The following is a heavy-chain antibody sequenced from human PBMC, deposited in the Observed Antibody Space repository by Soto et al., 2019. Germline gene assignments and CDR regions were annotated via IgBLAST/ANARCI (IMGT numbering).Heavy chain of an antibody. V-gene: IGHV4-31*03. J-gene: IGHJ6*02. Sequence: KPSETLSLTCTVSGGSISSGGYYWSWIRQHPGKGLEWIGYIYYSGSTYYNPSLKSRVTISVDTSKNQFSLKLSSVTAADTAVYYCAGSQGGSGYSYGKYYYYYGMDVWGQGTTVTLSS. CDR1: GGSISSGGYY. CDR3: AGSQGGSGYSYGKYYYYYGMDV. CDR2: IYYSGST. D-gene: IGHD5-18*01.